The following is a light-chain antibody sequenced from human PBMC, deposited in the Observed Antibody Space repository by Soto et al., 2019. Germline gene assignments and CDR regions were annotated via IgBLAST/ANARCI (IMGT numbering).Light chain of an antibody. CDR1: SSDVGGYNY. J-gene: IGLJ1*01. V-gene: IGLV2-14*01. Sequence: QSVRTPPVSVSGPLVLSLILSFTGTSSDVGGYNYLSWYQQHPGKAPKLMIYDVSNRPSGVSTRFSGSKSGNTASLTISGLQAEDEADYYCSSYTSSSTPYVFGTGTKVTVL. CDR2: DVS. CDR3: SSYTSSSTPYV.